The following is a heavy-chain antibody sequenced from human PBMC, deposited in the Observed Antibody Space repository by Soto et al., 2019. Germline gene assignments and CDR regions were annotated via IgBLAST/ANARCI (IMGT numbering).Heavy chain of an antibody. Sequence: GASVKVCCKASGYTFTGYYMHWVRQAPGQGLEWMGWINPNSGGTNYAQKFQGRVTMTRDTSISTAYMELSRLRSDDTAVYYCAVTDTAMAPFDYWGQGTLVTVSS. CDR2: INPNSGGT. D-gene: IGHD5-18*01. J-gene: IGHJ4*02. CDR3: AVTDTAMAPFDY. V-gene: IGHV1-2*02. CDR1: GYTFTGYY.